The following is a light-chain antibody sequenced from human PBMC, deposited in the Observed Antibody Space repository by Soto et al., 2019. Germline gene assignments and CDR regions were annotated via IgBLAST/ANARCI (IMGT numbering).Light chain of an antibody. V-gene: IGLV2-14*01. CDR3: SSFTSSHTGV. CDR1: SSDVGGYKY. J-gene: IGLJ3*02. CDR2: EVT. Sequence: QSALTQPASVSGQSITISCTGTSSDVGGYKYVSWYQQHPGKAPKLMIYEVTNRPSGVSNRFSGSKSGNTASLTISGLRPEDEADYYCSSFTSSHTGVFGGGTKLTVL.